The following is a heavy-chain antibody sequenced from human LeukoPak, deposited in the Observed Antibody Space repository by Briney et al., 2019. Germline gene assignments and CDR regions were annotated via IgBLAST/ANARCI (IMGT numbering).Heavy chain of an antibody. CDR1: GGTFSSYA. Sequence: ASVKVSCKASGGTFSSYAISWVRQAPGQGLEWMGWISAYNGNTNYAQKLQGRVTMTTDTSTSTAYMELRSLRSDDTAVYYCARDLEGRDFWNYWGQGTLVTVSS. J-gene: IGHJ4*02. CDR2: ISAYNGNT. V-gene: IGHV1-18*01. CDR3: ARDLEGRDFWNY. D-gene: IGHD3-3*01.